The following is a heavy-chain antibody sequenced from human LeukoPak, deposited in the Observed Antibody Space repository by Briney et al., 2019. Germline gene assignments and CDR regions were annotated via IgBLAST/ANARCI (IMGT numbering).Heavy chain of an antibody. J-gene: IGHJ5*02. D-gene: IGHD2-2*01. CDR1: GGTFSSYA. V-gene: IGHV1-2*02. Sequence: ASVKVSCKASGGTFSSYAISWVRQAPGQGLEWMGWINPNSGGTNYAQKFQGRVTMTRDTSISTAYMELSRLRSDDTAVYYCARDLRYCSSTSCYVGNWFDPWGQGTLVTVSS. CDR2: INPNSGGT. CDR3: ARDLRYCSSTSCYVGNWFDP.